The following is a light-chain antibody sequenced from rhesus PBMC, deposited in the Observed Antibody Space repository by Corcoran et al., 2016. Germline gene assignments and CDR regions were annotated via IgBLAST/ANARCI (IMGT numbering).Light chain of an antibody. V-gene: IGLV2S9*01. CDR3: CSYRSGSTYI. Sequence: QSALTQPPSVSKSLGKSVTISCTGTSSDIGGYNDVSWYQQHPDTAPRLLIYDVSKRPSGVSDRFSGSKSGNTASLTVSGLQAEDEADYHCCSYRSGSTYIFGVGTRLTVL. CDR1: SSDIGGYND. CDR2: DVS. J-gene: IGLJ1*01.